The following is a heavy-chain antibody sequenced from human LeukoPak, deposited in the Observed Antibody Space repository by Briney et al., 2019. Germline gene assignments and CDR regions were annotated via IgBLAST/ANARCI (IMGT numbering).Heavy chain of an antibody. CDR2: ISGSGGST. CDR3: ARQTYSSGWYSDY. V-gene: IGHV3-23*01. Sequence: GGSLRLSCAASRFTFSSYAMSWVCQAQGKGLEWVSAISGSGGSTYYADSVKGRFTISRDNSKNTLYLQMNSLRAEDTAVYYCARQTYSSGWYSDYWGQGALVTVSS. D-gene: IGHD6-19*01. J-gene: IGHJ4*02. CDR1: RFTFSSYA.